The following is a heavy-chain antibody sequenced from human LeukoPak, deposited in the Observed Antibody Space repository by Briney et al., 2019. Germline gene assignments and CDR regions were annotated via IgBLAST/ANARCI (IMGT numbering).Heavy chain of an antibody. V-gene: IGHV5-51*01. CDR3: ARLLRQGLGGALGYFDY. J-gene: IGHJ4*02. D-gene: IGHD6-19*01. CDR2: IYPGDSDT. CDR1: GYSFTSYW. Sequence: GEFLKISCKGSGYSFTSYWIGWVRQMPGKGLEWMVIIYPGDSDTRYSPSFQGQVTNAAVKSISTAYLQWSSLKASDTAMYYCARLLRQGLGGALGYFDYGGQGTLVTVSS.